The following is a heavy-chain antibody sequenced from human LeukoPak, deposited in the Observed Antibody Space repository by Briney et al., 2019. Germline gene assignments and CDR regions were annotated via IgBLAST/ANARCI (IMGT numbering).Heavy chain of an antibody. V-gene: IGHV3-30*01. CDR1: GFAFSTFA. D-gene: IGHD3-22*01. CDR3: ARWAYFHDSSGYFFDK. CDR2: ISYDGSNQ. Sequence: PGGSLRLSCPVSGFAFSTFAMHWVRQAPGKGLEWVAVISYDGSNQYYADSVKGRFTISRDKSKTTLYLQMNSLRAEDTAVYYCARWAYFHDSSGYFFDKWGQGTLVTVSS. J-gene: IGHJ4*02.